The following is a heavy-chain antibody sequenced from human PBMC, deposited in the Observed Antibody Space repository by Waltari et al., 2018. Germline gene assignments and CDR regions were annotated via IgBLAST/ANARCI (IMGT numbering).Heavy chain of an antibody. Sequence: QLQLQESGPGLVKPSETLSLTCPVSGGSISNSGYYWGWIRQPPGKGLEWVGGVYYSGRTYYNPSLKSRVTISVDTSKNQFSLNLSSVTAADTAVYYCATWSTSSRSFDHWGQGSLVTVFS. CDR3: ATWSTSSRSFDH. V-gene: IGHV4-39*07. CDR1: GGSISNSGYY. J-gene: IGHJ4*02. CDR2: VYYSGRT. D-gene: IGHD6-6*01.